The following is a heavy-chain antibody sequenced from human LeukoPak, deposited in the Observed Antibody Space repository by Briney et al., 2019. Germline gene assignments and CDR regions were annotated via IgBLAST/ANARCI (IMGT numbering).Heavy chain of an antibody. CDR3: AHRSAAGSGSYDAFDI. Sequence: ESGPTLMKPTQTLTLTCTFSGFSLSTSGVGVGWIRQPPGKALEWLALIYWDDDKRYSPSLKSRLTITKDTSKNQVVLTMTNMDPVDTATYYCAHRSAAGSGSYDAFDIWGQGTMVTVSS. CDR2: IYWDDDK. CDR1: GFSLSTSGVG. J-gene: IGHJ3*02. D-gene: IGHD3-10*01. V-gene: IGHV2-5*02.